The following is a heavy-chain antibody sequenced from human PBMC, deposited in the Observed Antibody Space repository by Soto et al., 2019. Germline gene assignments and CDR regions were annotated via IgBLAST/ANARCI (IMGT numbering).Heavy chain of an antibody. CDR3: AKDPNDDYVGGFDM. V-gene: IGHV3-23*01. J-gene: IGHJ3*02. CDR2: ISSSGGST. D-gene: IGHD4-17*01. CDR1: GFTFNNYA. Sequence: EVQLLESGGELVQPGGSLRLSCAASGFTFNNYAMSWVRQAPGKGLEWVSGISSSGGSTYYADSVKGRFTISRDNSKNALSLQINSLRAEDTALYYCAKDPNDDYVGGFDMWGQGTKVTVSS.